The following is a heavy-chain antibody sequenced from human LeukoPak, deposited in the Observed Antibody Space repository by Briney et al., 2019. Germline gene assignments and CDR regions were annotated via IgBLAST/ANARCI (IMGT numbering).Heavy chain of an antibody. V-gene: IGHV4-61*01. CDR2: IYYSGST. CDR3: AREGGSPSRRGFAY. Sequence: KPSETLSLTCTVSGGSVSSSSYYWSWIRQPPGKGLEWIGYIYYSGSTNYNPSLKSRVTISVDTSKNQFSLKLSSVTAADTAVYYGAREGGSPSRRGFAYGGQGPLVPVS. D-gene: IGHD6-13*01. J-gene: IGHJ4*02. CDR1: GGSVSSSSYY.